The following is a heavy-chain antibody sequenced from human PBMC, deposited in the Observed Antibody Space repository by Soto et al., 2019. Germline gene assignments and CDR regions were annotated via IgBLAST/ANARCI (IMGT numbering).Heavy chain of an antibody. D-gene: IGHD3-9*01. CDR1: SVSDAW. J-gene: IGHJ4*02. V-gene: IGHV3-15*07. CDR3: TTDLPYYDILTGYYRDY. CDR2: LKSKTDGGTK. Sequence: SVSDAWMNWVRHAPGKGLEWVGRLKSKTDGGTKDYDAPVKGRFTISRDDSKNTLYLPMNSLKTEDTAVYYCTTDLPYYDILTGYYRDYWGQGTLVTVSS.